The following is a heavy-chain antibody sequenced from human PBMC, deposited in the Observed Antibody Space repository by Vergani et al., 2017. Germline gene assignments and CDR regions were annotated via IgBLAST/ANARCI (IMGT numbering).Heavy chain of an antibody. Sequence: QVQLVQSGAEVKKPGASVKVSCKASGYTFTSYYMHWVRQAPGQGLEWMGIINPSGGSTSYAQKFQGRVTMTRDTSTSTVYMELSSLRSEDTAVYYCASGPLRITIWGGGMDVWGQGTTVTVSS. CDR2: INPSGGST. V-gene: IGHV1-46*01. CDR3: ASGPLRITIWGGGMDV. D-gene: IGHD3-9*01. CDR1: GYTFTSYY. J-gene: IGHJ6*02.